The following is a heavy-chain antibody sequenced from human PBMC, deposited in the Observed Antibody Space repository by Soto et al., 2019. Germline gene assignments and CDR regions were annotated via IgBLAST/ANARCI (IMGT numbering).Heavy chain of an antibody. CDR3: ARVPSSNYHYFDS. D-gene: IGHD6-13*01. V-gene: IGHV3-66*01. CDR2: IYSAGSA. CDR1: GFTVSSYY. J-gene: IGHJ4*02. Sequence: GRFLRLSCAASGFTVSSYYMSWVRQAPGKGLEWVLVIYSAGSADFADSVKGRFTISRDNSKNTLYLQMSSLRAEDTAVYYCARVPSSNYHYFDSWGQGT.